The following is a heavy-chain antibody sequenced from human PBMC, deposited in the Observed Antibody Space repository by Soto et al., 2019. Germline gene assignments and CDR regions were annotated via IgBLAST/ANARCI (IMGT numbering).Heavy chain of an antibody. V-gene: IGHV3-21*01. Sequence: GGSLRLSCAASGFTLRSYRRKWVRPAPGKGLEWVSSISSSSSYIFYADSVKGRVTMSREKAKNSGDLKRNSLRAEDMAVYYCARGGEMIVGVPAAMFLDDWGQGTLVTVSA. CDR1: GFTLRSYR. CDR2: ISSSSSYI. D-gene: IGHD2-2*01. J-gene: IGHJ4*02. CDR3: ARGGEMIVGVPAAMFLDD.